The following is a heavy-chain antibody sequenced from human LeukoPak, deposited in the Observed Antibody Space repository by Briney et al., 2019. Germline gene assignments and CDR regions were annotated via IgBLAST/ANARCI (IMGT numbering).Heavy chain of an antibody. V-gene: IGHV1-18*01. D-gene: IGHD6-6*01. Sequence: GASVKVSCKASGYTLTSYGISWVRQSPGQGLEWMGWVSAYNGNTNYAQKLQGRVTMTTDTSSSTAYMELRSLRSDDTAVYYCARDPGFIAAQGDYYYMDVWGKGTTVTVSS. CDR1: GYTLTSYG. CDR2: VSAYNGNT. CDR3: ARDPGFIAAQGDYYYMDV. J-gene: IGHJ6*03.